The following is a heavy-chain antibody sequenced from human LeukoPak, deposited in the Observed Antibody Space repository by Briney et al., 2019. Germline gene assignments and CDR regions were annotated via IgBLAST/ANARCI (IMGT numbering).Heavy chain of an antibody. V-gene: IGHV4-59*01. Sequence: PSETLSLTCTVSGVSISSYYGSWVRQPPGKGGESIRYIYHSGRTNYNPSLKSPLTISVDTSKNQFSLKLSSVTAADTAVYYCAGWSFYYYGMDVWGQGTTVTVSS. CDR2: IYHSGRT. CDR3: AGWSFYYYGMDV. CDR1: GVSISSYY. J-gene: IGHJ6*02. D-gene: IGHD3-10*01.